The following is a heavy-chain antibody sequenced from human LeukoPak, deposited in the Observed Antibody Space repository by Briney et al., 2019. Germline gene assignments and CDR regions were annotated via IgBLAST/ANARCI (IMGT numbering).Heavy chain of an antibody. D-gene: IGHD5-12*01. V-gene: IGHV3-21*01. CDR3: AREGRLIVATINYGFDY. J-gene: IGHJ4*02. CDR1: GFTFSSYS. Sequence: GGSLGLSCAASGFTFSSYSMNWVRQAPGKGLEWVSSISSSSSYIYYADSVKGRFTISRDNAKNSLYLQMNSLRAEDTAVYYCAREGRLIVATINYGFDYWGQGTLVTVSS. CDR2: ISSSSSYI.